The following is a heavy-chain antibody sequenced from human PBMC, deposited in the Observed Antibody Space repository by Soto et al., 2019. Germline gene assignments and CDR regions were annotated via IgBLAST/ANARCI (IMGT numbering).Heavy chain of an antibody. Sequence: GASVKVSCKASGGTFSSYAISWVRQAPGQGLEWMGGIIPIFGTANYAQKFQGRVTITADESTSTAYMELSSLRSEDTAVYYCARAGDIVLVPAAMSGWFDPWGQGTLVTVSS. CDR1: GGTFSSYA. D-gene: IGHD2-2*01. CDR3: ARAGDIVLVPAAMSGWFDP. CDR2: IIPIFGTA. V-gene: IGHV1-69*13. J-gene: IGHJ5*02.